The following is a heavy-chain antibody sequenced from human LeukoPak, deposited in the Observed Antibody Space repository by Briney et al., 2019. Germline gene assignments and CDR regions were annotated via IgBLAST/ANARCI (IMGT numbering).Heavy chain of an antibody. V-gene: IGHV3-20*01. CDR1: GFTFDDYG. Sequence: GGSLRLSCAASGFTFDDYGMSWVRQAPGKGLEWVSGINWNDGSTGYADSVKGRFTISRDNAKNSLYLQMNSLRAEDTALYHCARARMRSGSYYRLDYYYGMDVWGQGTTVTVSS. D-gene: IGHD3-10*01. CDR3: ARARMRSGSYYRLDYYYGMDV. CDR2: INWNDGST. J-gene: IGHJ6*02.